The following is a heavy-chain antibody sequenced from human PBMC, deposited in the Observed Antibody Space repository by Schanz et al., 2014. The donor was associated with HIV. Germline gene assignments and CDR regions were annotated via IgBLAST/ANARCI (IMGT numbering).Heavy chain of an antibody. D-gene: IGHD6-13*01. CDR1: GGTFINYA. Sequence: QVQLVQSGAEVKKPGSSVKVFCRASGGTFINYAFSWVRQAPGQGLEWMGGIIPLFGTSNYAQKFQGRATITADESTSTAYMELRSLRSEDTAVYYCARDSPVAAGTLDYWGQGTLVTVSS. CDR2: IIPLFGTS. V-gene: IGHV1-69*01. J-gene: IGHJ4*02. CDR3: ARDSPVAAGTLDY.